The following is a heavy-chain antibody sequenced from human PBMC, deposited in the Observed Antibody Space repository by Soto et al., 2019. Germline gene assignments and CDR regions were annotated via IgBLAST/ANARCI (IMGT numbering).Heavy chain of an antibody. CDR3: ARGTLRFLEWLSRPYYYYYSMDV. CDR2: IIPIFGTA. Sequence: SVKVSCKASGGTFSSYAISWVRQAPGQGLEWMGGIIPIFGTANYAQKFQGRVTITADKSTNTAYMELSSLRSEDTAVYYCARGTLRFLEWLSRPYYYYYSMDVWGQGTTVTVSS. V-gene: IGHV1-69*06. CDR1: GGTFSSYA. D-gene: IGHD3-3*01. J-gene: IGHJ6*02.